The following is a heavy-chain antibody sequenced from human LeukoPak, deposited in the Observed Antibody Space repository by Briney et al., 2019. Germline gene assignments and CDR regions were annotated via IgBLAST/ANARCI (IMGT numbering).Heavy chain of an antibody. CDR3: AREGAVGRSYYYYYGMDV. V-gene: IGHV3-48*03. CDR1: GFTFSSYE. D-gene: IGHD1-26*01. J-gene: IGHJ6*02. CDR2: ISSSGSTI. Sequence: GGSLRLSCAASGFTFSSYEMNWVRRAPAGRLEGFSYISSSGSTIYYADSVKGRFTISRDNAKNSLYLQMNSLRAEDTAVYYCAREGAVGRSYYYYYGMDVWGQGTTVTVSS.